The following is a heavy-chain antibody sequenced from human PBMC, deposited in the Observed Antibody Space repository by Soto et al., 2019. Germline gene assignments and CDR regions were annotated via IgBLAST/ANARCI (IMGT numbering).Heavy chain of an antibody. D-gene: IGHD3-3*01. CDR1: GFTFSSHA. Sequence: EVQLLESGGGLVHPGGSLRLSCAASGFTFSSHAMSWVRQAPGKGLEWVSVISESGGTTYYADSVKGRFTISRDISKNTLYLQMNSRRAEDTAVYYCAKMRNYDFWSGYYEYYHYGMDVWGQGTTVTVSS. J-gene: IGHJ6*02. V-gene: IGHV3-23*01. CDR2: ISESGGTT. CDR3: AKMRNYDFWSGYYEYYHYGMDV.